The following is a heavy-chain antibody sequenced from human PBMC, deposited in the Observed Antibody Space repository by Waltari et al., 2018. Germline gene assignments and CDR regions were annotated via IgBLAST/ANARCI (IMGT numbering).Heavy chain of an antibody. CDR3: ARRFNL. CDR1: GFTFSLYE. J-gene: IGHJ4*02. CDR2: IGTSGSPI. Sequence: EEQLVESGGGLVQPGGSLRLSCAASGFTFSLYEMNWVRLAPGKGLEWVSHIGTSGSPIYYADSVKGRFTISRDNAKNSLYLHMSSLRAEDAAVYYCARRFNLWGRGTLVTVSS. V-gene: IGHV3-48*03. D-gene: IGHD1-1*01.